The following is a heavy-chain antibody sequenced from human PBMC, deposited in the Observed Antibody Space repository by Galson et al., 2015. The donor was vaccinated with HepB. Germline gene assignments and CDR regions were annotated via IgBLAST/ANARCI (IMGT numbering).Heavy chain of an antibody. D-gene: IGHD3-10*01. CDR3: AREITSPYYYGMDV. Sequence: SLRLSCAASGFTFSSYAMSWVRQAPGKGLEWVSVIYSGGSTNYADSVKGRFTISRDNSKNTVYLQMNSLRAEDTALYYCAREITSPYYYGMDVWGQGTTVTVSS. CDR2: IYSGGST. CDR1: GFTFSSYA. J-gene: IGHJ6*02. V-gene: IGHV3-66*01.